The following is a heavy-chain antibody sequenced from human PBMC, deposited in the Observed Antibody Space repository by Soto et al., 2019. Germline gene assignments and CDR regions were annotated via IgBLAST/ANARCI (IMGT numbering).Heavy chain of an antibody. CDR2: IKQDGSEK. J-gene: IGHJ6*03. CDR3: ARATYYYGSGSYRREDYYYYYMDV. CDR1: GFTFSSYW. V-gene: IGHV3-7*01. Sequence: GGSLRLSCAASGFTFSSYWMSWVRQAPGKGLEWVANIKQDGSEKYYVDSVKGRFTISRDNAKNSLYLQMNSLRAEDTAVYYCARATYYYGSGSYRREDYYYYYMDVWGKGTTVTVSS. D-gene: IGHD3-10*01.